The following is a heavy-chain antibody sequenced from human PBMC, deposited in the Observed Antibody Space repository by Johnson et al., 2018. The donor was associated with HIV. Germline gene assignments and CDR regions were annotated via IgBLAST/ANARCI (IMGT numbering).Heavy chain of an antibody. J-gene: IGHJ3*02. CDR2: IKQDGSEK. D-gene: IGHD5-12*01. CDR3: AAITLDAFDI. V-gene: IGHV3-7*01. Sequence: VQLVESGGGVVQPGRSLRLSCAASGFTVSNNYMSWVRQAPGKGLEWVANIKQDGSEKSFVDSVKGRFTISRDNAKNTLHLQMNSLRAEDTAVYYCAAITLDAFDIWGQGTMVTVSS. CDR1: GFTVSNNY.